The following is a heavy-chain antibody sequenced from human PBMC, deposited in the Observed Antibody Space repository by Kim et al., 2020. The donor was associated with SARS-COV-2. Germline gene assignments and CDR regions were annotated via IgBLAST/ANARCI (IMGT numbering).Heavy chain of an antibody. Sequence: ASVKVSCKASGYTFTSYAMHWVRQATGQRLEWMGWINAGNGNTKYSQKFQGRVTMTRDTSMSTAYMELSSLRSEDTAVYYCARSHYASSGYYYYWFDTWGQGTLVTVSS. CDR1: GYTFTSYA. J-gene: IGHJ5*02. V-gene: IGHV1-3*01. CDR3: ARSHYASSGYYYYWFDT. D-gene: IGHD3-22*01. CDR2: INAGNGNT.